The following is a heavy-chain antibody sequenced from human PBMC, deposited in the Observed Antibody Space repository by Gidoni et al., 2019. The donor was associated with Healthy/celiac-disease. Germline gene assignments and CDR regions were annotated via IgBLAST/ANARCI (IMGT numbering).Heavy chain of an antibody. D-gene: IGHD6-13*01. V-gene: IGHV4-39*07. CDR1: GGPISSSDYY. CDR2: IYYRGDT. CDR3: ARDVRYSSSWSHFDY. J-gene: IGHJ4*02. Sequence: QLQLQESGPGLVKPSETLSRTCTVPGGPISSSDYYWGWVRQPPGKGLEWIGTIYYRGDTYYNPSLKSRVTISVDMSRNQFSLWLTSVTAADTAMYYCARDVRYSSSWSHFDYWGQGILVTVSS.